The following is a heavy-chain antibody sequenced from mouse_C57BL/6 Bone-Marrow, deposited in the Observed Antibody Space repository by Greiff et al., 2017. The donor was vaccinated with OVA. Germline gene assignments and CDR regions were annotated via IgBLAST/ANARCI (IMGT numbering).Heavy chain of an antibody. D-gene: IGHD1-1*01. CDR3: ARRILRYPYYAMDD. Sequence: QVQLQQSGAELARPGASVKLSCKASGYTFTSYGISWVKQRTGQGLEWIGEIYPRSGNTYYNEKFKGKATLTADKSSSTAYMELRSLTSEDSAVYFCARRILRYPYYAMDDWGQGTSVTVSS. CDR2: IYPRSGNT. J-gene: IGHJ4*01. V-gene: IGHV1-81*01. CDR1: GYTFTSYG.